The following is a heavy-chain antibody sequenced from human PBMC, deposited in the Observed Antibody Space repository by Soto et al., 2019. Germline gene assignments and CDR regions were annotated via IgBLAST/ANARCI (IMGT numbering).Heavy chain of an antibody. D-gene: IGHD3-16*02. CDR1: RYSFTSYD. V-gene: IGHV1-8*01. CDR3: ARGPSRSYRPFWLY. J-gene: IGHJ4*02. CDR2: MNPDSGNT. Sequence: QVQLVQSGAEVKKPGASVKVSCKASRYSFTSYDINWVRQATGQGPEWMGWMNPDSGNTGYAQKFQGRVTLTRNTSISTAYMELSSLTSADTAVYYCARGPSRSYRPFWLYWGQGTLVTVSS.